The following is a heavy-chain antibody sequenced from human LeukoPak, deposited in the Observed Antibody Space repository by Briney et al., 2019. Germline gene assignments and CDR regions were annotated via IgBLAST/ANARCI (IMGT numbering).Heavy chain of an antibody. CDR1: GGSISITRYY. CDR3: ARGPPDCSSTTCYAFDAFDI. D-gene: IGHD2-2*01. Sequence: SETLSLTCTVSGGSISITRYYWGWIRQPPGKGLEWIASMYCSGTTYYNPSLKSRVTISVDTSKNQFSLKLSSVTAADTAVYYCARGPPDCSSTTCYAFDAFDIWGQGTMVTVSS. V-gene: IGHV4-39*07. J-gene: IGHJ3*02. CDR2: MYCSGTT.